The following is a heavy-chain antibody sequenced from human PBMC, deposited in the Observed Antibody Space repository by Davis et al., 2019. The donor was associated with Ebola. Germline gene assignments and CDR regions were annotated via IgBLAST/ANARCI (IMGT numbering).Heavy chain of an antibody. Sequence: SETLSLTCTVSGGSIINYVWTWIRQPPGKALEWIGYINHRGSTNYNPSLKSRVTISVDTSKNQFSLKLSSVTAADTAVYYCARGGYDYVWGSYRWIDYWGQGTLVTVSS. CDR1: GGSIINYV. CDR2: INHRGST. D-gene: IGHD3-16*02. CDR3: ARGGYDYVWGSYRWIDY. J-gene: IGHJ4*02. V-gene: IGHV4-59*12.